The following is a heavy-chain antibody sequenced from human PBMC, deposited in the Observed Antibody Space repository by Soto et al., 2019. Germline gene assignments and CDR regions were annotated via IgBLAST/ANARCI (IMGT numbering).Heavy chain of an antibody. D-gene: IGHD1-26*01. J-gene: IGHJ6*02. CDR3: AKDVSGRGSFYYYFGIDV. Sequence: EVQLVESGGGLVQPGRSLRLSCAASGFTFDGYAMHWVRQAPGKGLEWVAGISWNSGSIGYTDSVKARFTISRDNAKNSLYLQMNSLRTEDTALYYCAKDVSGRGSFYYYFGIDVWGHGTTVTVSS. V-gene: IGHV3-9*01. CDR2: ISWNSGSI. CDR1: GFTFDGYA.